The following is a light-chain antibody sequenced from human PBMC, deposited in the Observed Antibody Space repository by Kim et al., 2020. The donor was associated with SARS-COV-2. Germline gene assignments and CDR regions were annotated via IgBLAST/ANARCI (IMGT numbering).Light chain of an antibody. CDR1: SSNIGAGYD. CDR2: GNN. Sequence: VTMSCTGSSSNIGAGYDVNWYQQLPGAAPKLLIYGNNNRPSGVPDRFSGSKSGTSASLAITGLQADDEADYYCQSYDSSLSGSGGVFGGGTQLTVL. J-gene: IGLJ3*02. CDR3: QSYDSSLSGSGGV. V-gene: IGLV1-40*01.